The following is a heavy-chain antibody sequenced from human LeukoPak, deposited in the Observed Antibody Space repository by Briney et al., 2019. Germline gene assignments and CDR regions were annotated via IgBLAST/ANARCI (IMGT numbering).Heavy chain of an antibody. CDR1: GGSISSGGYY. CDR3: ARVSYDSSGYGNYYFDY. CDR2: IYYSGST. V-gene: IGHV4-31*03. D-gene: IGHD3-22*01. J-gene: IGHJ4*02. Sequence: PSQTLSLTCTVSGGSISSGGYYWSWIRQHPGKGLEWIGYIYYSGSTYYNPSLKSRVTISVDTSKNQFSLKLSSVTAADTAVYYCARVSYDSSGYGNYYFDYWGQGTLVTVSS.